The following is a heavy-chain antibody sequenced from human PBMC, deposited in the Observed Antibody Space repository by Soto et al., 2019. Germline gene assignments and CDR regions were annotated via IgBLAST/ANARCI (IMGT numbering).Heavy chain of an antibody. D-gene: IGHD3-22*01. CDR2: IYYSGST. CDR3: ARHYYSDSSGSWFDP. V-gene: IGHV4-39*01. Sequence: PSETLSLTCTVSGGSISSSSYYWGWIRQPPGKGLEWIGSIYYSGSTYYNPSLKSRVTISVDTSKNQFSLKLSSVTAADTAVYYCARHYYSDSSGSWFDPWDQGILVTVSS. CDR1: GGSISSSSYY. J-gene: IGHJ5*02.